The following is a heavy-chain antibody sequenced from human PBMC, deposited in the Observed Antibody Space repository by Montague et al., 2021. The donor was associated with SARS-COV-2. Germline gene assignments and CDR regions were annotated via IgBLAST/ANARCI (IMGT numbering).Heavy chain of an antibody. J-gene: IGHJ4*02. V-gene: IGHV3-9*01. Sequence: SLRLSCAASGFIFEDYAMHWVRQAPGKGLEWVSGISWNSGSIAYADSVKGRFTLSRENAKNSLHLQMSSLRPEDTALYYCAKDGGHSSGYYYEGGFDSWGQGTPVTVSS. CDR2: ISWNSGSI. CDR1: GFIFEDYA. CDR3: AKDGGHSSGYYYEGGFDS. D-gene: IGHD3-22*01.